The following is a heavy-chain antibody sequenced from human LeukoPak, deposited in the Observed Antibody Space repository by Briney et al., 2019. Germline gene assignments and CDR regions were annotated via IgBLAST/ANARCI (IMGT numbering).Heavy chain of an antibody. V-gene: IGHV4-34*01. CDR2: IDHSGTT. Sequence: PGGSLRLSCTTSGFNFGGYAMTWIRQTPGKGLEWIGEIDHSGTTNYNPSLKSRVTISLDTSKNQFSLKVTSVTAADTAVYYCARSGTYQYSSTSDYWGQGTLVTVSS. D-gene: IGHD6-13*01. CDR3: ARSGTYQYSSTSDY. J-gene: IGHJ4*02. CDR1: GFNFGGYA.